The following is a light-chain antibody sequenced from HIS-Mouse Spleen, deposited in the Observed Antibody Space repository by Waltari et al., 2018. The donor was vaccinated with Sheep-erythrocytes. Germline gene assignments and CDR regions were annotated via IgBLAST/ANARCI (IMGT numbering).Light chain of an antibody. CDR2: EGS. Sequence: QSALTQPASVSGSPGQSITISCTGTSSDFGSYNLVPWYQQHPGKAPKRMIYEGSKRPSGVSNRFSGSKSGNTASLTISGLQAEDEADYYCCSYAGSSTPWVFGGGTKLTVL. CDR3: CSYAGSSTPWV. V-gene: IGLV2-23*01. J-gene: IGLJ3*02. CDR1: SSDFGSYNL.